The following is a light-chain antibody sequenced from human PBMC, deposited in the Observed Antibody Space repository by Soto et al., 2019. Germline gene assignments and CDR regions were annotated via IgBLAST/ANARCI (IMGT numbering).Light chain of an antibody. Sequence: QSVLTQPPSVSGAPVQRVTMSCTGSSSNIGAGFGVHWYQQLPGRAPRLLIYGNNQRPSGVPDRFSGSKSGTSASLAITGLQAEDEADYYCHSHDSGLSTPVVFGGGTKVTVL. CDR3: HSHDSGLSTPVV. CDR1: SSNIGAGFG. V-gene: IGLV1-40*01. CDR2: GNN. J-gene: IGLJ2*01.